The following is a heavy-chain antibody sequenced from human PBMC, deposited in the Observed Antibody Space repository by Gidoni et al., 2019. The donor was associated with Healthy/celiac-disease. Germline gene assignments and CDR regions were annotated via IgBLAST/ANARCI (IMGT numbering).Heavy chain of an antibody. CDR3: ARVVAALFDY. CDR2: ISSSSSTI. D-gene: IGHD2-15*01. Sequence: EVQLVESGGGLVQPGGSLRLSCAASGFTFSSYSMNWVRQAPGKGLEWVSYISSSSSTICYADSVKGRFTISRDNAKNSLYLQMNSLRAEDTAVYYCARVVAALFDYWGQGTLVTVSS. CDR1: GFTFSSYS. J-gene: IGHJ4*02. V-gene: IGHV3-48*04.